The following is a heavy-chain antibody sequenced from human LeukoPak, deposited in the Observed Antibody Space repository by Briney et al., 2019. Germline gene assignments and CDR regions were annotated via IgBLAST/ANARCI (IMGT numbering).Heavy chain of an antibody. V-gene: IGHV3-53*01. J-gene: IGHJ4*02. CDR1: GFTVSTYY. CDR2: IYSCGST. CDR3: ARGLGYCTSTTRLLSFNY. Sequence: PGGSLRLSCAASGFTVSTYYMTWVRQDPGKGLECVSVIYSCGSTYYADSVKGRFTVSRDNSKNTLYLQMNSLRAEDTAMYYCARGLGYCTSTTRLLSFNYCGQGTLVTVSS. D-gene: IGHD2-8*01.